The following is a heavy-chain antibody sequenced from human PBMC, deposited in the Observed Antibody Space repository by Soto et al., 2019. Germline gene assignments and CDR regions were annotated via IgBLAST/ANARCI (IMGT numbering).Heavy chain of an antibody. D-gene: IGHD3-3*01. J-gene: IGHJ6*02. CDR2: INPNSGGT. CDR3: ARGADYDFWSGYSIYYYYYGMDV. CDR1: GYTFTGYY. Sequence: ASVKVSCKASGYTFTGYYMHWVRQAPGQGLEWMGWINPNSGGTNYAQKFQGWVTMTRDTSISTAYMELSRLRSDDTAVYYCARGADYDFWSGYSIYYYYYGMDVWGQGTTVTVSS. V-gene: IGHV1-2*04.